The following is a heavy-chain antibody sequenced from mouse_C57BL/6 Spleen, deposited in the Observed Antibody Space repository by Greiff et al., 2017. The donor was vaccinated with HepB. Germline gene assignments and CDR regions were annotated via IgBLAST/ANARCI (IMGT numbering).Heavy chain of an antibody. CDR3: ARGYGSPWYFDV. D-gene: IGHD1-1*01. CDR1: GFTFSDYG. V-gene: IGHV5-17*01. Sequence: EVQVVESGGGLVKPGGSLKLSCAASGFTFSDYGMHWVRQAPEKGLEWVAYISSGSSTIYYADTVKGRFTISRDNAKNTLFLQMTSLRSEDTAMYYCARGYGSPWYFDVWGTGTTVTVSS. CDR2: ISSGSSTI. J-gene: IGHJ1*03.